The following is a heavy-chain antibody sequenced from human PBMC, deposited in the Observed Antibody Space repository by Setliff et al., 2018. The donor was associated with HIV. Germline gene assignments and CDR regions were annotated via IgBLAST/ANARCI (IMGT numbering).Heavy chain of an antibody. V-gene: IGHV4-4*07. J-gene: IGHJ3*01. CDR1: DGSFSTYY. CDR3: ARARITMIGGRLEPYAFDR. D-gene: IGHD3-10*01. Sequence: SETLSLTCTVSDGSFSTYYWSWIRQSAGEGPEYIGRVHSTGTTIYNPSLKSRVTMSVDASKNQLSLKLRSVTAADTAVYYCARARITMIGGRLEPYAFDRWGQGTKVTVSS. CDR2: VHSTGTT.